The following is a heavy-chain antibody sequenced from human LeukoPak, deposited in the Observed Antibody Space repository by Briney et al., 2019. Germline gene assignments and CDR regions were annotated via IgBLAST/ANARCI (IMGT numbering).Heavy chain of an antibody. CDR3: TTMVQFG. CDR1: GFTFNSHA. Sequence: AGGSLRLSCAASGFTFNSHAMSWVRQAPGKGLVWVSRINSAGSSTAYADSVKGRFTISRDNAKNTLYLQMNSLRAEDTAVYYCTTMVQFGWGQGTLVTVSS. CDR2: INSAGSST. D-gene: IGHD3-10*01. V-gene: IGHV3-74*03. J-gene: IGHJ4*02.